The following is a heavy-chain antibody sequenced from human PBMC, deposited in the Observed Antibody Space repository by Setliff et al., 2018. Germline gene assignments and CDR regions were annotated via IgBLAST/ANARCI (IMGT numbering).Heavy chain of an antibody. D-gene: IGHD2-2*01. CDR2: INPKSGVT. V-gene: IGHV1-2*02. Sequence: ASVKVSCKASGYSFSDFYMHWVRQVPGRGPEWMGSINPKSGVTRYVQKFQGRVTMTRDTSISTAYMELNSLTSNDTAVYYCAREGLSCLNWLDPWGQGTPVTVSS. CDR3: AREGLSCLNWLDP. J-gene: IGHJ5*02. CDR1: GYSFSDFY.